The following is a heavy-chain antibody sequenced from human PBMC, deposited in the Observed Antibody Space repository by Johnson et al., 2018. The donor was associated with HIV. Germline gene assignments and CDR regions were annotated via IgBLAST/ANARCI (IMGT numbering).Heavy chain of an antibody. CDR1: GFTFSSYA. CDR2: ISSSGDII. D-gene: IGHD3-22*01. CDR3: ARCMIVVVITDAFDI. V-gene: IGHV3-48*04. Sequence: EVQLVESGGGVVQPGRSLRLSCAASGFTFSSYAMHWVRQAPGKGLEWLSFISSSGDIIRYADSVKGRFTISRDNAKNSLILQMNSLRAEDTAVYYCARCMIVVVITDAFDIWGQGTMVTVSS. J-gene: IGHJ3*02.